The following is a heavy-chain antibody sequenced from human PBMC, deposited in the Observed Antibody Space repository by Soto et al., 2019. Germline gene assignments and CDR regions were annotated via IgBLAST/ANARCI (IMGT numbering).Heavy chain of an antibody. CDR2: ISSSGGST. CDR3: AKDLQIAARPVYGMDV. Sequence: EVQLVESGGGLVKPGGSLRLSCAASGFTFSSYSMNWVRQAPGKGLEWVSSISSSGGSTYYADSVKGRFTISRDNSKNTLYLQMNSLRAEDTAVYYCAKDLQIAARPVYGMDVWGQGTTVTVSS. V-gene: IGHV3-23*04. D-gene: IGHD6-6*01. CDR1: GFTFSSYS. J-gene: IGHJ6*02.